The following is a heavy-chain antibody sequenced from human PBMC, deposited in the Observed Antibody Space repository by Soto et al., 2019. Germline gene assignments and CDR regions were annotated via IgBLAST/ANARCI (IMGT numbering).Heavy chain of an antibody. J-gene: IGHJ6*02. CDR1: GFTFDDYA. V-gene: IGHV3-43*02. Sequence: GGSLRLSCAASGFTFDDYAMHWVRQAPGKGLEWVSLISGDGGSTYYADSVKGRFTISRDNSKNSLYLQMNSLRTEDTAVDYCAKDMSTLVPRPAADYYYYGMDVWGQGTTVTVSS. CDR3: AKDMSTLVPRPAADYYYYGMDV. D-gene: IGHD3-16*01. CDR2: ISGDGGST.